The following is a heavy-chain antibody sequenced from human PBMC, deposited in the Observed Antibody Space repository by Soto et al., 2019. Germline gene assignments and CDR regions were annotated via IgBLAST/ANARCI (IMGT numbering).Heavy chain of an antibody. J-gene: IGHJ4*02. CDR1: GVSISSVGYY. CDR3: ASEVESAYYGGTSHFDF. V-gene: IGHV4-30-4*01. CDR2: IYVSEST. D-gene: IGHD4-17*01. Sequence: QVQLQESGPGLLRPSQTLSLTCAVSGVSISSVGYYWGWIRQPPGKGLEWIGYIYVSESTYYNPSLKGRVAMSADTSKNQFSLKLTSVTAADTAVYYCASEVESAYYGGTSHFDFWGQGTLVTVSS.